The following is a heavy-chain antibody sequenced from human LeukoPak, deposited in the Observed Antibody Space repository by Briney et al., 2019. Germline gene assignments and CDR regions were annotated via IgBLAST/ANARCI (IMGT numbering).Heavy chain of an antibody. CDR1: GFIVSNND. CDR3: ARGCFYDRSPYCPFDY. J-gene: IGHJ4*02. D-gene: IGHD3-22*01. CDR2: IYSGGRT. V-gene: IGHV3-53*01. Sequence: PGGSLRLSCAASGFIVSNNDMSWVRQAPGKGLEWVSLIYSGGRTYYADSVKGRFTISRDNSKNTLYLQMNSLRGEDTAVCYCARGCFYDRSPYCPFDYWGQGTLVTVSS.